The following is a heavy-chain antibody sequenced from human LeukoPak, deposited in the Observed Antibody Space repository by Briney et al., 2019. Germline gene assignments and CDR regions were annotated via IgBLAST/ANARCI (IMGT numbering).Heavy chain of an antibody. CDR2: IRYDGSNR. V-gene: IGHV3-30*02. CDR1: GFSFITYG. CDR3: AKDRSLTTVTPFDN. J-gene: IGHJ4*02. Sequence: WGALRLSCAASGFSFITYGIHWVRQAPGKGLEWVAFIRYDGSNRFYADSVRGRFTISRDNSKNTVYLQMNSLRAEDTAVYYCAKDRSLTTVTPFDNWGQGTLVAVSS. D-gene: IGHD4-17*01.